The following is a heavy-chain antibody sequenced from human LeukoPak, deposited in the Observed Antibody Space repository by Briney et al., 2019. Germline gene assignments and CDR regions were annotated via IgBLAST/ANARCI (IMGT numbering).Heavy chain of an antibody. Sequence: PGGSLRLSCAASGFTFSSYSMNWVRQAPGKGLEWVSSISSSSSYIYYADSVKGRFTISRDNAKNSLYLQMNSLRAEDTAVYYCATHYYDSRTGPIGPEDYWGQGTLVTVSS. V-gene: IGHV3-21*01. CDR1: GFTFSSYS. CDR3: ATHYYDSRTGPIGPEDY. J-gene: IGHJ4*02. CDR2: ISSSSSYI. D-gene: IGHD3-22*01.